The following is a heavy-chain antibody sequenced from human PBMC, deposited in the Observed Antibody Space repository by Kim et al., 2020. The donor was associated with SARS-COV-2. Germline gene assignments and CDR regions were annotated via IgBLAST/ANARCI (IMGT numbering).Heavy chain of an antibody. CDR1: GFSFSSYW. J-gene: IGHJ4*02. V-gene: IGHV3-7*01. D-gene: IGHD2-8*02. CDR2: INEPGSEK. CDR3: ARDPDTGTADY. Sequence: GGSLRLSCAASGFSFSSYWMSWVRQAPGKGLEWVANINEPGSEKFYVDSVKGRFTISRDNAKKSLYLQMNSLGAEDTAVYYCARDPDTGTADYWGQGTL.